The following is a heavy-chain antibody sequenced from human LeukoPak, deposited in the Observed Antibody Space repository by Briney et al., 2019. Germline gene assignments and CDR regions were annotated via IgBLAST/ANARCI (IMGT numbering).Heavy chain of an antibody. CDR3: AARPLMPPRFDY. Sequence: GGSLRLSCAASGFTFSIYAVSWVRQAPGEWLEWVAAISGSGGSTYYAASVKGRFTISRDNSKGTLYLQMHSLGAEDTAIYYCAARPLMPPRFDYWGQGTLVTVSS. CDR1: GFTFSIYA. D-gene: IGHD2-2*01. V-gene: IGHV3-23*01. CDR2: ISGSGGST. J-gene: IGHJ4*02.